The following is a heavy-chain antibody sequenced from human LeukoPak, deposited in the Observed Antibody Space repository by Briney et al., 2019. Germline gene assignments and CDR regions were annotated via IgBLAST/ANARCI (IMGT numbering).Heavy chain of an antibody. CDR3: ARDPGPGYDSSGYYYDY. CDR2: INHSGST. V-gene: IGHV4-34*01. CDR1: GGSFSGYY. J-gene: IGHJ4*02. D-gene: IGHD3-22*01. Sequence: SETLSLTCAVYGGSFSGYYWSWIRQPPGKGLEWIGEINHSGSTNYNPSLKSRVTISVDTSKNQFSLKLSSVTAADTAVYYCARDPGPGYDSSGYYYDYWGQGTLVTVSS.